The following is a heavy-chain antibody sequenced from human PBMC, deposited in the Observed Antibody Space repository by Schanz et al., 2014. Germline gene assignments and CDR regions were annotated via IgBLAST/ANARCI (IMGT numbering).Heavy chain of an antibody. J-gene: IGHJ4*02. CDR2: IIPSLGLA. V-gene: IGHV1-69*04. Sequence: VQLEQSGAEVKKPGASVKLSCKASGCTFSSFVINWVRQAPGQVLEWMGRIIPSLGLATYEQKFQDKVTITADTSAATANMELSSLRSEQTAVYSGARDQSADTNTSDVGDFDYWGQGSLVTVAS. D-gene: IGHD3-10*02. CDR1: GCTFSSFV. CDR3: ARDQSADTNTSDVGDFDY.